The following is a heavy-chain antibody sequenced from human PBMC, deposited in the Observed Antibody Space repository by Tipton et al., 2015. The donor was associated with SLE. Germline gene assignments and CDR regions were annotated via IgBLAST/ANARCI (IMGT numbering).Heavy chain of an antibody. Sequence: TLSLTCAVSGYSISSGDYYWSWIRQPPGKGLEWIGYIYYSGSTNYNPSLKSRVTISVDTSKNQFSLKLSSVTAADTAVYYCAGGSYYYFDYLGQGTLVTVSS. CDR1: GYSISSGDYY. D-gene: IGHD1-26*01. J-gene: IGHJ4*02. CDR2: IYYSGST. V-gene: IGHV4-30-4*02. CDR3: AGGSYYYFDY.